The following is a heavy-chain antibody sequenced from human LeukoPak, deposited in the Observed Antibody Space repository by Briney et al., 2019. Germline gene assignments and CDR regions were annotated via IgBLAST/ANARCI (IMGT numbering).Heavy chain of an antibody. V-gene: IGHV3-23*01. D-gene: IGHD1-26*01. CDR3: AKPLKGGATHPAGY. CDR1: GFTFSSYG. J-gene: IGHJ4*02. CDR2: ISGSGGST. Sequence: PGGSLRLSCAASGFTFSSYGMSWVRQAPGKGLEWVSAISGSGGSTYYADSVKGRFTISRDNSKNTLYLQMNSLRAEDTAVYYCAKPLKGGATHPAGYWGQGTLVTVSS.